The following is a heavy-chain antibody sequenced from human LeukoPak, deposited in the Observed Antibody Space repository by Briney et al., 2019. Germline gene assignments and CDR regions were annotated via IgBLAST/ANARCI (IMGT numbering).Heavy chain of an antibody. V-gene: IGHV3-23*01. CDR2: ISGSGGST. Sequence: GGSLGLSCAASGFTFSSYAMSWVRQAPGKGLEWVSAISGSGGSTYYADSVKGRVTISRDNSKNTLYLQMNSLRAEDTAVYYCAKDARGYSGYGDYWGQGTLVTVSS. D-gene: IGHD5-12*01. J-gene: IGHJ4*02. CDR3: AKDARGYSGYGDY. CDR1: GFTFSSYA.